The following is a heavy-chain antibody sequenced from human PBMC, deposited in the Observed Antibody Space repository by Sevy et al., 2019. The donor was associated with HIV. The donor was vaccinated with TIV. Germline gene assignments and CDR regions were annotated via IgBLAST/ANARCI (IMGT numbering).Heavy chain of an antibody. V-gene: IGHV3-7*01. J-gene: IGHJ4*02. D-gene: IGHD3-9*01. Sequence: GGSLRLSCAASGFSFSKYWMSWVRRAPGKGLEWVANIKEDGSQKNYLESVKGQFTISRDNAKNLLYLQMNNLRADDTAVYYCARDPDILSGYPSHYFDYWGQGTLVTVSS. CDR3: ARDPDILSGYPSHYFDY. CDR1: GFSFSKYW. CDR2: IKEDGSQK.